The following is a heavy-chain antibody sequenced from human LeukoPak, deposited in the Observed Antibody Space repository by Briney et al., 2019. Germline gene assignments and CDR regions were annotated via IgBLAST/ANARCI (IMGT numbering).Heavy chain of an antibody. D-gene: IGHD3-3*01. CDR2: INHSGSA. Sequence: SETLSLTCAVYGGSFSGYYWSWIRQPPGKGLEWIGEINHSGSANYNPSLKSRVTISVDTSKNQFSLKLSSVTAADTAVYYCARGYDFWSVMGYNWFDPWGQGTLVTVSS. J-gene: IGHJ5*02. V-gene: IGHV4-34*01. CDR1: GGSFSGYY. CDR3: ARGYDFWSVMGYNWFDP.